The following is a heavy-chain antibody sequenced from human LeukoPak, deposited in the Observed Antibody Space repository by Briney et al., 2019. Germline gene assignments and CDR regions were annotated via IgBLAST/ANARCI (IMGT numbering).Heavy chain of an antibody. CDR2: ISSNGGST. CDR1: GFTFSSYA. V-gene: IGHV3-64*02. CDR3: ERGSSGWYKDAFDI. D-gene: IGHD6-19*01. J-gene: IGHJ3*02. Sequence: PGGSLRLSCAASGFTFSSYAMHWVRQAPGKGLEYVSSISSNGGSTYYADSVKGRFTISRDNSKNTLYLQMGSLRAEDMAVYYCERGSSGWYKDAFDIWGHGTMVTVSS.